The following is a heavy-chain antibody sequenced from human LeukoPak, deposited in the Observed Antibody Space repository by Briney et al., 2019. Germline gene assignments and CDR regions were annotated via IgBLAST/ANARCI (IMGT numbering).Heavy chain of an antibody. Sequence: PSETLSLTCAVYGGSFSGYYWSWIRQPPGKGLEWIGEINHSGSTNYNPSLKSRVTISVDTSKNQFSLKLSSVTAADTAVYYCASGRTETYYYDSSRAGKPRELDYWGQGTLVTVSS. V-gene: IGHV4-34*01. CDR2: INHSGST. CDR1: GGSFSGYY. J-gene: IGHJ4*02. D-gene: IGHD3-22*01. CDR3: ASGRTETYYYDSSRAGKPRELDY.